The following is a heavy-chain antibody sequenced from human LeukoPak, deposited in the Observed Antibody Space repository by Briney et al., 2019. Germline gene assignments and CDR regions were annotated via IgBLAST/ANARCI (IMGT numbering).Heavy chain of an antibody. J-gene: IGHJ6*03. Sequence: GGSLRLSCAASGFTFSDYYMSWIRQAPGKGLEWVSYISSSGSTIYYADSVKGRFTISRDNSKNTLYLQMNSLRAEDTAVYYCARDKWAGIRFGHYYYMDVWGKGTTVTVSS. CDR2: ISSSGSTI. D-gene: IGHD3-3*01. CDR1: GFTFSDYY. CDR3: ARDKWAGIRFGHYYYMDV. V-gene: IGHV3-11*04.